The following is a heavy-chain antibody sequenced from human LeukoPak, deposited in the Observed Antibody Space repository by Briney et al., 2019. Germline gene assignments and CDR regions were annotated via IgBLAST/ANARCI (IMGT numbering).Heavy chain of an antibody. D-gene: IGHD3-3*01. CDR3: ARDNGDFWSGYDY. CDR2: INSDGSST. J-gene: IGHJ4*02. V-gene: IGHV3-74*01. CDR1: GLTFSSYW. Sequence: GGSLRLSCAASGLTFSSYWMHWVRQAPGKGLVWVSRINSDGSSTSYADSVKGRFTISRDNSKNTLYLQMNSLRAEDTAVYYCARDNGDFWSGYDYWGQGTLVTVSS.